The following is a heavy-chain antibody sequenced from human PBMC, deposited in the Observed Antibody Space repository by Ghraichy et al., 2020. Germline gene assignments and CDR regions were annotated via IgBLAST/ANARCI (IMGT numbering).Heavy chain of an antibody. CDR2: ISGSGGST. V-gene: IGHV3-23*01. CDR3: AKKFWTPPRSYSSGWYGIEGERYYFDY. D-gene: IGHD6-19*01. J-gene: IGHJ4*02. CDR1: GFTFSSYA. Sequence: GGSLRLSCAASGFTFSSYAMSWVRQAPGKGLEWVSAISGSGGSTYYADSVKGRFTISRDNSKNTLYLQMNSLRAEDTAVYYCAKKFWTPPRSYSSGWYGIEGERYYFDYWGQGTLVTVSS.